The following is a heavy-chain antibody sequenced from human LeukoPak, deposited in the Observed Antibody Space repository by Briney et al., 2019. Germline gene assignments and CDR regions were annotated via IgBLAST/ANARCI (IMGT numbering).Heavy chain of an antibody. D-gene: IGHD6-6*01. CDR2: ISTSSYI. J-gene: IGHJ4*02. V-gene: IGHV3-21*01. CDR1: GFTFSTYS. CDR3: ARTRLPYSSSSVAYYFDY. Sequence: GGSLRLSCAASGFTFSTYSMNWVRQAPGKGLEWVSSISTSSYIYYADSVKGRFTISGDNAKNSLYLQMNSLRAEDTAVYYCARTRLPYSSSSVAYYFDYWGQGTLVTVSS.